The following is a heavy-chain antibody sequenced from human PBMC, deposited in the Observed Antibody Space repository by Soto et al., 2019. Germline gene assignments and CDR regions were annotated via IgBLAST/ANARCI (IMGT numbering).Heavy chain of an antibody. J-gene: IGHJ6*02. CDR2: ISFIGSTI. Sequence: LSLTCTVSGDTVNNGDYFWSWVLQAPGKGLEWISHISFIGSTIYYADSVKGRFSISRDNSKNFMYLQMSGLRADDSAVYYCTRGEGFFYGVDVWGLGTTVTVSS. D-gene: IGHD3-10*01. V-gene: IGHV3-11*04. CDR1: GDTVNNGDYF. CDR3: TRGEGFFYGVDV.